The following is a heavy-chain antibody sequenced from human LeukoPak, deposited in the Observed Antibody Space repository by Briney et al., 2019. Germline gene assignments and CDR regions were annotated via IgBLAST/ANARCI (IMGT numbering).Heavy chain of an antibody. D-gene: IGHD6-13*01. V-gene: IGHV4-59*01. J-gene: IGHJ4*02. CDR3: ARAPGYSSSWYDY. CDR2: IYYSGST. CDR1: GGSISSYY. Sequence: PSETLSLTCTVSGGSISSYYWSWIRQPPGKGLEWIGYIYYSGSTNYNPSLKSRVTISVDTSKNQFSLKLSSVTAADTAVHYCARAPGYSSSWYDYWGQGTLVTVSS.